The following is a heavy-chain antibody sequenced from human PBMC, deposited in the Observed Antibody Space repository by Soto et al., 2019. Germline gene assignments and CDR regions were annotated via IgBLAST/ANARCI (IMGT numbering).Heavy chain of an antibody. J-gene: IGHJ2*01. CDR3: AADVPAFRINMNTSDWLIDF. CDR1: PLTFPRSA. D-gene: IGHD3-22*01. V-gene: IGHV1-58*01. CDR2: IVVGSGNT. Sequence: ASPSGSCNASPLTFPRSAVQWVRQARGQRLERIGWIVVGSGNTDNAQKFQERVSITRDTSTSTVYMELRSLRSEDTAVYYCAADVPAFRINMNTSDWLIDFWGCG.